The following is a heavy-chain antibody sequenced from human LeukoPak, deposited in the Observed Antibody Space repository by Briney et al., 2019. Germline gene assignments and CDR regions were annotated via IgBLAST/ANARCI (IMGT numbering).Heavy chain of an antibody. D-gene: IGHD1-26*01. CDR3: GRSSAKWESDS. Sequence: SETLSLTCTVSGGSISGYYWSWIRQPPGKGLEWIGYIYYSGSTNYNPSLKSRVTISVDTSKNQFSLKLSSVTAADTAVYYCGRSSAKWESDSWGQGTLVTVSS. V-gene: IGHV4-59*01. CDR2: IYYSGST. CDR1: GGSISGYY. J-gene: IGHJ4*02.